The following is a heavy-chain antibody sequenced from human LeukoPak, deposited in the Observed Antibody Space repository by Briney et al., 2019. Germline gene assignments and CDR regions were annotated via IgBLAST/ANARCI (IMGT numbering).Heavy chain of an antibody. CDR1: GFTFSNYW. CDR2: IDSDGIT. V-gene: IGHV3-74*01. Sequence: PGGSLRLSCAASGFTFSNYWMHWVRRAPGKGLVWVSCIDSDGITRYADSVKGRFTISRDDAENTLYLQMNSLRAEGTAVYYCARGGHASVDYWGQGTLVTVSS. J-gene: IGHJ4*02. D-gene: IGHD3-10*01. CDR3: ARGGHASVDY.